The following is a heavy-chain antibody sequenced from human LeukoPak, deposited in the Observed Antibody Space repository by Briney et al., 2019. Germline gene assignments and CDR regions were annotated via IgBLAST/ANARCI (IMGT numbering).Heavy chain of an antibody. J-gene: IGHJ4*02. Sequence: LAGGSLRLSCAASGFTFDDYAMHWVRQAPGKGLEWVSGISWNSGSIGYADSVKGRFTISRDNAKNSLYLQMNSLRAEDTALYYCAKDIATMVRGVKFDYWGQGTLVTVSS. CDR3: AKDIATMVRGVKFDY. V-gene: IGHV3-9*01. CDR1: GFTFDDYA. CDR2: ISWNSGSI. D-gene: IGHD3-10*01.